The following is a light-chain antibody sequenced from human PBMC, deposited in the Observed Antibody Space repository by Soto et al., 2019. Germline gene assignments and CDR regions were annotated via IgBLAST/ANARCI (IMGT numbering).Light chain of an antibody. CDR2: AAS. V-gene: IGKV1-39*01. CDR3: QQSYSTPLT. J-gene: IGKJ3*01. Sequence: DIQMTQSPSSLSASVGDRVTITCRASQSISTYLNWYQQTPGKAPKLLISAASNLQNGVPSRVSGSGSGTDFTLTISRLQPEDFALYYCQQSYSTPLTFGTGAKVDIK. CDR1: QSISTY.